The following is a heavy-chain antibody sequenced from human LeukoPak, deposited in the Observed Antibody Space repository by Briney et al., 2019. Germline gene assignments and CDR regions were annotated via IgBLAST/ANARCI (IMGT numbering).Heavy chain of an antibody. J-gene: IGHJ4*02. CDR1: GFTFSAYS. Sequence: GGSLRLSCAASGFTFSAYSMNWVRLAPEKGLEWVSYIGSSSSPIYYADSVKGRFTISRDNAKNSLYLQMDSLRAEDTAVYYCARDQAYSFDYWGQGTLVTVSS. CDR3: ARDQAYSFDY. CDR2: IGSSSSPI. D-gene: IGHD4-11*01. V-gene: IGHV3-48*01.